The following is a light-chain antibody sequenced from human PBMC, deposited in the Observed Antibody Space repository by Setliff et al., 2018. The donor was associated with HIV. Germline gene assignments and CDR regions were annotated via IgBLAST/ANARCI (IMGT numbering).Light chain of an antibody. Sequence: QSALTQPPSASGSPGQSVTISCTGTSSDVGGYNYVSWYQQHPGKAPKLMIYEVSKRPSGVPDRLSGSKSGNTASLTVSGLQAEDEADYYCSSYAGSNIYVFGTGTKVTVL. J-gene: IGLJ1*01. CDR3: SSYAGSNIYV. CDR2: EVS. V-gene: IGLV2-8*01. CDR1: SSDVGGYNY.